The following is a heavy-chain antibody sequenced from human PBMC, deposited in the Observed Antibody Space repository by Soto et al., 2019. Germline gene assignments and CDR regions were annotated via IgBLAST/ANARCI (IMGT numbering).Heavy chain of an antibody. J-gene: IGHJ6*02. CDR2: ISGSGGST. V-gene: IGHV3-23*01. CDR3: AKDRLMEATIWQLYYYYGMDV. D-gene: IGHD5-12*01. Sequence: GGSLRLSCAASGFTFISYAMSWVRQAPGKGLEWVSAISGSGGSTYYADSVKGRFTISRDNSKNTLYLQMNSLRAEDTAVYYCAKDRLMEATIWQLYYYYGMDVWGQGTTVTVSS. CDR1: GFTFISYA.